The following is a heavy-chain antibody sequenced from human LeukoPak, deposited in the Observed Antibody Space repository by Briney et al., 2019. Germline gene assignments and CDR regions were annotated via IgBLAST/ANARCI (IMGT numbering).Heavy chain of an antibody. D-gene: IGHD4-17*01. CDR3: ARDLDYDLLFDY. J-gene: IGHJ4*02. CDR1: GYTFTGYY. Sequence: ASVKDSCKASGYTFTGYYIHWVGQAPGQGLEWMGWINPNSGGTNYAQKFQGRVTMTRDTSISTAYMELSRLRSDDTAVYYCARDLDYDLLFDYWGQGILVTVSS. CDR2: INPNSGGT. V-gene: IGHV1-2*02.